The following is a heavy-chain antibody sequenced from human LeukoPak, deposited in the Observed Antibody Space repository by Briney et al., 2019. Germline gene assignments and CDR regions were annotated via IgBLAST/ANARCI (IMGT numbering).Heavy chain of an antibody. CDR3: AHRIRRGRYFDY. CDR2: IYGSDDK. J-gene: IGHJ4*02. Sequence: ESGPTLVKPTQTLTLTCTFSGFSLSTNGVGVGWVRQPPGKALEWLAHIYGSDDKRYNPSLKSRLTITKDTSKNQVVLMMTSMDPVDTATYHCAHRIRRGRYFDYWGQGTLVTASS. V-gene: IGHV2-5*01. D-gene: IGHD1-26*01. CDR1: GFSLSTNGVG.